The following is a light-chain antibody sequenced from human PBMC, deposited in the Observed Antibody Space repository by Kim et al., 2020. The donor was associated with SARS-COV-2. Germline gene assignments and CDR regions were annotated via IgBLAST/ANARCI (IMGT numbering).Light chain of an antibody. CDR1: RSDVGVFNY. CDR2: DVS. V-gene: IGLV2-14*04. J-gene: IGLJ2*01. Sequence: GQSITYSCTGHRSDVGVFNYGSWYQQHPGKAPKLMIYDVSKRPSGVSNRFSGSKSGNTASLTISGLQAEDEADYYCSSYTSSSSVVFGGGTKLTVL. CDR3: SSYTSSSSVV.